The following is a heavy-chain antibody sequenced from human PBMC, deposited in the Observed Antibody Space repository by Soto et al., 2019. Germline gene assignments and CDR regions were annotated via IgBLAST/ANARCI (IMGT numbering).Heavy chain of an antibody. CDR2: IYYSGST. CDR3: AITSSSDVVVPAAKLENMDV. J-gene: IGHJ6*03. CDR1: GGSISSSSYY. Sequence: QLQLQESGPGLVKPSETLSLTCTVSGGSISSSSYYWGWIRQPPGKGLEWIGSIYYSGSTYYNPSLKSRVTISVDTSKNQFSLKLSSVTAADTAVYYCAITSSSDVVVPAAKLENMDVWGKGTTVTVSS. D-gene: IGHD2-2*01. V-gene: IGHV4-39*01.